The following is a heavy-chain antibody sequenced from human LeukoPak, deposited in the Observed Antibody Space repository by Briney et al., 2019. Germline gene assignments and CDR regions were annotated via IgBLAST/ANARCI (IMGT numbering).Heavy chain of an antibody. CDR2: IYSSVST. CDR1: GGSISSNAYY. CDR3: AYSGSYGHLGY. D-gene: IGHD1-26*01. Sequence: PSETLSLTCTASGGSISSNAYYWAWIRQPPGTGLEWIGSIYSSVSTYYNPSLKSRVTISVDTSKNQFSLRLSSVTAADTALYYCAYSGSYGHLGYWGQGIPVTVSS. V-gene: IGHV4-39*01. J-gene: IGHJ4*02.